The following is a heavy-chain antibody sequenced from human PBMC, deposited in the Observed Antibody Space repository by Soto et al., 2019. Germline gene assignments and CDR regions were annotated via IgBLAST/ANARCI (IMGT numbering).Heavy chain of an antibody. J-gene: IGHJ4*02. CDR2: ISGGGSSI. CDR1: GFTFSSYS. D-gene: IGHD2-15*01. CDR3: AKGSLGYCSGGRCYPFDY. V-gene: IGHV3-23*01. Sequence: PGGSLRLSCAASGFTFSSYSMNWVRQAPGKGLEWVSGISGGGSSIYYADSVKGRFTISRDNSKNTLYLQMNSLRAEDTAVYYCAKGSLGYCSGGRCYPFDYWGQGTLVTVSS.